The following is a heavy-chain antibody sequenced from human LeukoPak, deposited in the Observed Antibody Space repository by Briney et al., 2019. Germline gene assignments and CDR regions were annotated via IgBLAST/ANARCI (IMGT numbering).Heavy chain of an antibody. D-gene: IGHD6-19*01. CDR1: GYSFTTYW. CDR2: INPGDSDT. J-gene: IGHJ4*02. CDR3: ARRIGSGWYDY. V-gene: IGHV5-51*01. Sequence: GESLKISCQGSGYSFTTYWIGWVRQMPGKGLEWLGIINPGDSDTRYSPSFQGQVTISADKSISTANLQWSSLKASDTAMYYCARRIGSGWYDYWGQGTLVTVSS.